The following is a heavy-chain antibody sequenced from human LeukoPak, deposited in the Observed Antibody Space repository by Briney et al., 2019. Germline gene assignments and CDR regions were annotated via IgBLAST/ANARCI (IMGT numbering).Heavy chain of an antibody. Sequence: GGSLRLSCAASGFNFIAMNWVRQAPGKGLEWVSSISSSSSYIYYADSVKGRFTISRDNAKNSLYLQMNSLRAEDTAVYYCARVGQRWLQFDYYYMEVWGKGTTVTVSS. D-gene: IGHD5-24*01. CDR3: ARVGQRWLQFDYYYMEV. V-gene: IGHV3-21*01. CDR2: ISSSSSYI. J-gene: IGHJ6*03. CDR1: GFNFIA.